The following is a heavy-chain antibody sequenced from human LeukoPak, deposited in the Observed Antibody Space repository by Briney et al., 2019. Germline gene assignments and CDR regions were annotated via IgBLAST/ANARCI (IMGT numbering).Heavy chain of an antibody. D-gene: IGHD3-10*01. CDR2: ISSSGSTI. J-gene: IGHJ4*02. CDR3: ARSPGGSGSYRYYFDY. V-gene: IGHV3-11*01. CDR1: GFTFSDYY. Sequence: GGSLRLSCAASGFTFSDYYMSRIRQAPGKGLEWVSYISSSGSTIYYADSVKGRFTISRDNAKNSLYLQMNSLRAKDTAVYYCARSPGGSGSYRYYFDYWGQGTLVTVSS.